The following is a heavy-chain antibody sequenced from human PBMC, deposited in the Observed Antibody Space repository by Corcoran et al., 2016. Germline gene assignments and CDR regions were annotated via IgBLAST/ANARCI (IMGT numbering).Heavy chain of an antibody. CDR2: INPNSGGT. D-gene: IGHD1-1*01. CDR1: GYTFTGYY. V-gene: IGHV1-2*07. J-gene: IGHJ5*02. Sequence: QVQLVQSGAEVKKPGASVKVSCKASGYTFTGYYMHWVRQAPGQGLEWMGWINPNSGGTNYAHKFQGRVTMTRDTSISTAYMALSRLRSDDTAVCYCTRDAPPGSVNWNDVRWFDPWGQGTLVTVSS. CDR3: TRDAPPGSVNWNDVRWFDP.